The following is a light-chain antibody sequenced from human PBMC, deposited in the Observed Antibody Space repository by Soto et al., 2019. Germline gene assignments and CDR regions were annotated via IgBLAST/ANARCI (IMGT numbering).Light chain of an antibody. CDR3: HHRGNGIT. CDR2: DAS. Sequence: EVVLTQSPATPSLSPGATATLSCGASQSVSSSLAWYQQKPGQAPRLLIYDASSRATGIPARFSGSGSGTDFALTISSLEPEDFAVYYCHHRGNGITFGQGTRLEIK. CDR1: QSVSSS. V-gene: IGKV3-11*01. J-gene: IGKJ5*01.